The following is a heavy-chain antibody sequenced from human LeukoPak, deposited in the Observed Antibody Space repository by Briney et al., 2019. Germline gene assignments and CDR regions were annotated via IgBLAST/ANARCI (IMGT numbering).Heavy chain of an antibody. D-gene: IGHD6-19*01. CDR3: AKPRARIAVADTVYFQH. Sequence: PGGSLRLSCAVSGFTFSDYYMSWVRQAPGKGLEWVSAISGSGGSTYYADSVKGRFTISRDNSKNTLYLQMNSLRAEDTAVYYCAKPRARIAVADTVYFQHWGQGTLVTVSS. V-gene: IGHV3-23*01. J-gene: IGHJ1*01. CDR2: ISGSGGST. CDR1: GFTFSDYY.